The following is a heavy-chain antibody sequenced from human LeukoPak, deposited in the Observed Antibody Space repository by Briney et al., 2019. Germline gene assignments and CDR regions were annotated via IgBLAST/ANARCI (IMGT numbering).Heavy chain of an antibody. J-gene: IGHJ4*02. CDR1: GGSISSYY. Sequence: SSETLSLTCTVSGGSISSYYWSWIRQPPGKGLEWIGHIYYTGSTNYNPSLRSRVTISVDTSKNQFSLKLSSVTAADTAVYYCARDHYDSSGYYLDYWGQGTLVTVSS. CDR3: ARDHYDSSGYYLDY. CDR2: IYYTGST. D-gene: IGHD3-22*01. V-gene: IGHV4-59*01.